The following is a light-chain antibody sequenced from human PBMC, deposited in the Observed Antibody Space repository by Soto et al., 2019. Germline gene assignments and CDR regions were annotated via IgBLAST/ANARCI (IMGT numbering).Light chain of an antibody. CDR1: QSVSSN. Sequence: EIVMTQSPATLSVSPGERATLSCRASQSVSSNLGWYQQKPGQAPRLLIFGASTRATGVPARFSGSGSGTEFTLTISSLQSEDFALYYCQQYNNWPPWTFGQGIKVEIK. V-gene: IGKV3-15*01. J-gene: IGKJ1*01. CDR2: GAS. CDR3: QQYNNWPPWT.